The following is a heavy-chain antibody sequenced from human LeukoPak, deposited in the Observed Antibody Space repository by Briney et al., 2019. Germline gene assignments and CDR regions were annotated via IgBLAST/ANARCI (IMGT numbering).Heavy chain of an antibody. Sequence: GGSLRLSCAASGFSFSNYAMHWVRQAPGKGLEWVAVISYDGSGQYYVDSVKGRFTISRDNSKNTLYLQMNSLRAEDTAVYYCAKAPGITMVRGVTDYYYMDVWGKGTTVTISS. V-gene: IGHV3-30*04. J-gene: IGHJ6*03. CDR1: GFSFSNYA. CDR2: ISYDGSGQ. D-gene: IGHD3-10*01. CDR3: AKAPGITMVRGVTDYYYMDV.